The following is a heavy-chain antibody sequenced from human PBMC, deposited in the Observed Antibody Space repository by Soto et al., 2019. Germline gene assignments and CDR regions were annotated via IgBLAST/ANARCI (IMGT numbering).Heavy chain of an antibody. J-gene: IGHJ6*03. CDR3: ARVCIPAHWSGYDLAHYYYYYMDV. D-gene: IGHD3-3*01. Sequence: PGGSLRLSCAASGFTFSSYWMSWVRQAPGKGLEWVANIKQDGSEKYYVDSVKGRFTISRDNAKNSLYLQMNSLRAEETAVYYYARVCIPAHWSGYDLAHYYYYYMDVWGKGTTVTVSS. CDR1: GFTFSSYW. CDR2: IKQDGSEK. V-gene: IGHV3-7*01.